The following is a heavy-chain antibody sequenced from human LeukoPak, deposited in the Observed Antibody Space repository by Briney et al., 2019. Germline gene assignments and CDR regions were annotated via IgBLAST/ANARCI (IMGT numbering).Heavy chain of an antibody. D-gene: IGHD1-26*01. CDR2: IIPIFGTA. CDR1: GYTFTSYA. Sequence: GASVKVSCKASGYTFTSYAISWVRQAPGQGLEWMGGIIPIFGTANYAQKFQGRVTITADESTSTAYMELSSLRSEDTAVYYCASLSGSYYYYGMDVWGQGTTVTVSS. CDR3: ASLSGSYYYYGMDV. J-gene: IGHJ6*02. V-gene: IGHV1-69*13.